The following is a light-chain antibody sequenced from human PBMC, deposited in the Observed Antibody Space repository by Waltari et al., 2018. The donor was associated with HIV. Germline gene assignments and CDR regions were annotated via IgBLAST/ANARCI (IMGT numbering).Light chain of an antibody. CDR1: QNINYW. CDR3: QQYKSSSST. Sequence: DIQMTQSPSTLSASVGDRVTITCRASQNINYWLAWYQQRPGKAPKLLNYKASSLESGVPSRFSGSGSGTEFSLTISSLQPDDFATYYCQQYKSSSSTFGQGTTVDIK. CDR2: KAS. V-gene: IGKV1-5*03. J-gene: IGKJ1*01.